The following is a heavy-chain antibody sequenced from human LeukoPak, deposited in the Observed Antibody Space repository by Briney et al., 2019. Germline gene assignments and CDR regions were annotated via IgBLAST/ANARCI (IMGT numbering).Heavy chain of an antibody. J-gene: IGHJ4*02. CDR3: ARDSHYGDFLFDY. V-gene: IGHV3-48*02. Sequence: GGSLRLSCAASGFIFSDYGMSWVRQAPGKWLEWDSYISSISNTIYYADSVEGRFTISRDNAKNSLYLQMNSLRDEDTAVYYCARDSHYGDFLFDYWGQGTLVIVSS. CDR1: GFIFSDYG. CDR2: ISSISNTI. D-gene: IGHD4-17*01.